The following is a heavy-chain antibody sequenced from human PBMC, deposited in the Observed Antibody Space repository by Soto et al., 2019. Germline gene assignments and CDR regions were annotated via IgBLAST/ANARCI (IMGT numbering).Heavy chain of an antibody. J-gene: IGHJ6*02. CDR1: GFSLSTSGMC. V-gene: IGHV2-70*01. D-gene: IGHD3-10*01. Sequence: SGPTLVNPTETLTLTCSFSGFSLSTSGMCVSWIRQPPGKALEWLALIDWDDDKYYSTSLKTRLTISKDTSKNQVVLTLTNMDPVDTATYYCERRLSFGDIDYGMDVWGQGTKVNVSS. CDR2: IDWDDDK. CDR3: ERRLSFGDIDYGMDV.